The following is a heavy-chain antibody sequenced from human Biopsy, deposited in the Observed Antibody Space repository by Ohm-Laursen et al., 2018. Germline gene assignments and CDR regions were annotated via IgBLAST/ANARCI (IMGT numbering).Heavy chain of an antibody. V-gene: IGHV3-23*01. CDR1: GFTFSSYA. J-gene: IGHJ4*02. CDR3: AKPADSYGSEFYFDY. Sequence: SLRLSCAASGFTFSSYAMTWVRQAPGKGLEWVSVINTSGGSTHCVVSVKGRFTISRDNSKNTLYLRMNSLRAEDTAVYYCAKPADSYGSEFYFDYWGQGTLVTVSS. CDR2: INTSGGST. D-gene: IGHD4-17*01.